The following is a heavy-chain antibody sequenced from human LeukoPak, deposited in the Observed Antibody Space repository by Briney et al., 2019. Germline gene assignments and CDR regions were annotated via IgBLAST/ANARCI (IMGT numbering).Heavy chain of an antibody. J-gene: IGHJ4*02. V-gene: IGHV4-39*01. Sequence: SETLSLTCTVSGGSISSSSYYWGWIRQPPGKGLEWIGSIYYSGSTYYNPSLKSRVTISVDTSKNQFSLKLSSVTAADTAVYYCAGHPTTVVTRVPDYWGQGTLVTISS. CDR1: GGSISSSSYY. D-gene: IGHD4-23*01. CDR3: AGHPTTVVTRVPDY. CDR2: IYYSGST.